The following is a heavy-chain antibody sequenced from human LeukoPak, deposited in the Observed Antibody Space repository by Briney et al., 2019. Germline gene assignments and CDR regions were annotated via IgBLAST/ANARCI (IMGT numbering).Heavy chain of an antibody. V-gene: IGHV4-61*02. CDR1: GGSISSGSYY. CDR2: IYTSGST. Sequence: NPSETLSLTCTVSGGSISSGSYYWSWVRQPAGKGLEWIGRIYTSGSTNCNPSLKSRVTISIDTSKNQFSLRLNSMTAADTAVYYCARQQLGIVVIDYWGQGTLVTVSS. J-gene: IGHJ4*02. D-gene: IGHD2-2*01. CDR3: ARQQLGIVVIDY.